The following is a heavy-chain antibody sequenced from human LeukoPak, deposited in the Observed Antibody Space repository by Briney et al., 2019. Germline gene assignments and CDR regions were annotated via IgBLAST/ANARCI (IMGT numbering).Heavy chain of an antibody. CDR2: ISYDGTIK. Sequence: GGSLRLSCEASGFSFRSYAMHWVRQAPGKGLEWVGLISYDGTIKYYADSVKGRFTISRDNSKNTLYLQMNSLRAEDTAVYYCARGDYGARKGGVDYWGQGTLVTVSS. V-gene: IGHV3-30*04. CDR3: ARGDYGARKGGVDY. CDR1: GFSFRSYA. J-gene: IGHJ4*02. D-gene: IGHD4/OR15-4a*01.